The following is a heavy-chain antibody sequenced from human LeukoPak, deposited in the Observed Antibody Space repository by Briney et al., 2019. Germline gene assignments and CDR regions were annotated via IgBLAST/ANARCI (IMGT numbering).Heavy chain of an antibody. V-gene: IGHV1-69*05. Sequence: SVKVSCTASGGSFSSYGISWVRQAPGQGLEWMGGVIPMLGRSNYAQKFQGRVTISTDESTSTAYMEMSSLRSEDTAVYYCAREDHTANNWFDPWGQGTLVTVSS. CDR1: GGSFSSYG. J-gene: IGHJ5*02. D-gene: IGHD5-18*01. CDR2: VIPMLGRS. CDR3: AREDHTANNWFDP.